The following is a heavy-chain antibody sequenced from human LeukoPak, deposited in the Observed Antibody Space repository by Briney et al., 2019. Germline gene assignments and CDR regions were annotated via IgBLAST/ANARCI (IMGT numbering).Heavy chain of an antibody. CDR3: ARARPSMWIDY. CDR2: ISGSGGST. J-gene: IGHJ4*02. CDR1: GFTFSNAW. Sequence: PGGSLRLSCAASGFTFSNAWMSWVRQAPGKGLEWVSAISGSGGSTYYADSVKGRFTISRDNSKNTLYLQMNSLRPEDTAVYYCARARPSMWIDYWGQGTLVTVSS. V-gene: IGHV3-23*01. D-gene: IGHD5-12*01.